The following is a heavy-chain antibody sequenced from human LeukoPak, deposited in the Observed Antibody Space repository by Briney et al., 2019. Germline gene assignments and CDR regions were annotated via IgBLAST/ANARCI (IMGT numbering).Heavy chain of an antibody. Sequence: PGGSLRLSCAASGFTFDDYAMHWVRQAPGKGLEWVSGISWNSGSIGYADSVKGRFTISRDNAKNSLYLQMNSLRAEDTALYYCAKEDSSGLSVDAFDIWGQGTMVTVSS. CDR1: GFTFDDYA. J-gene: IGHJ3*02. D-gene: IGHD6-19*01. CDR3: AKEDSSGLSVDAFDI. V-gene: IGHV3-9*01. CDR2: ISWNSGSI.